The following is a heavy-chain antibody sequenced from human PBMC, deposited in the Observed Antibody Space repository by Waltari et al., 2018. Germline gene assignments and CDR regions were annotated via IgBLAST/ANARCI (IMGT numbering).Heavy chain of an antibody. D-gene: IGHD2-8*01. CDR3: ARHRYCTNGVCTGPLYYYYYMDV. CDR2: IYHSGST. J-gene: IGHJ6*03. Sequence: QVQLQESGPGLVKPSETLSLTCAVSGYSIGSGSYWGWLRQPPRKGLEWSGSIYHSGSTYYNPFLKSRVTISVDTSKNQFSLKLSSVTAADTAVYYCARHRYCTNGVCTGPLYYYYYMDVWGKGTTVTVSS. V-gene: IGHV4-38-2*01. CDR1: GYSIGSGSY.